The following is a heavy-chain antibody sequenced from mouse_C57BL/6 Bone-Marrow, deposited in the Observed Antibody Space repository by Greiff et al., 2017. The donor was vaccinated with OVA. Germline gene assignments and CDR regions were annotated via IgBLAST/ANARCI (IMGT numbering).Heavy chain of an antibody. J-gene: IGHJ3*01. Sequence: VQLQQSGTVLARPGASAKMSCKTSGYTFTSYWMHWVKQRPGQGLEWIGAIYPGNSDTSYNQKFKGKAKLTAVTSASTAYMELSSLTNEDSAVYYCTRGLGRFAYWGQGTLVTVSA. V-gene: IGHV1-5*01. CDR1: GYTFTSYW. D-gene: IGHD4-1*01. CDR3: TRGLGRFAY. CDR2: IYPGNSDT.